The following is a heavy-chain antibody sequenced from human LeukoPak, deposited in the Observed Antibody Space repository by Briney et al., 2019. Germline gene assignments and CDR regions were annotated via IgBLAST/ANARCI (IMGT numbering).Heavy chain of an antibody. CDR2: ISGIGVSA. CDR1: GFTFSSYA. J-gene: IGHJ4*02. V-gene: IGHV3-23*01. D-gene: IGHD1-26*01. Sequence: PGGSVRLSCAASGFTFSSYAISWVRQAPGKGLEWVSGISGIGVSAYYADTVNGRFTISRDNSKNKVFLQMNGLRAEDTGVYCGAKDGGGATWLDFFDYWGQGALVTVSS. CDR3: AKDGGGATWLDFFDY.